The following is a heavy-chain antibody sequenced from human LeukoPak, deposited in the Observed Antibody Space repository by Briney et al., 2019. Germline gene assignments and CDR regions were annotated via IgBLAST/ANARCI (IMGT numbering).Heavy chain of an antibody. J-gene: IGHJ5*02. Sequence: ASVKVSCKASGYTFTSYAMHWVRQAPGQRLEWMGWINAGNGNTKYSQKFQGRVTITRDTSASTAYMELSSLRSEDTAVYYCARDRPSRGVRPNWFDPWGQGTLVTVSS. CDR1: GYTFTSYA. CDR2: INAGNGNT. D-gene: IGHD3-3*01. V-gene: IGHV1-3*01. CDR3: ARDRPSRGVRPNWFDP.